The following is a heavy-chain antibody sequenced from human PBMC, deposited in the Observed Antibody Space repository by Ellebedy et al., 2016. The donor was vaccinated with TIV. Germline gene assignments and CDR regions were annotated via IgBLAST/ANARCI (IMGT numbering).Heavy chain of an antibody. Sequence: GESLKISXAASGFTFSNYWMHWVRQAPGKGLEWISHITGSSSIKYYADSVKGRFTISRDNAKNSLYLQMDSLRAEDTAVYYCARGRDYGLDIWGQGTMVTVSS. CDR3: ARGRDYGLDI. D-gene: IGHD4/OR15-4a*01. CDR1: GFTFSNYW. CDR2: ITGSSSIK. J-gene: IGHJ3*02. V-gene: IGHV3-48*04.